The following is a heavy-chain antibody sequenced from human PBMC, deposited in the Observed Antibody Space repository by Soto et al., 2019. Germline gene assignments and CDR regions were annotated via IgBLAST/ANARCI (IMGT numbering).Heavy chain of an antibody. V-gene: IGHV3-7*03. CDR1: GFTFSSYW. J-gene: IGHJ3*02. CDR2: IKEDGSEK. CDR3: ARYYDGSGNSDAFDI. Sequence: HLGGSLRLSCEASGFTFSSYWMTWVRQAPGKGLEWVTNIKEDGSEKYYVDSVKGRFTISRDNAKNSLYLEMNSLRAEDTAIYYCARYYDGSGNSDAFDIWGQGTMVTVSS. D-gene: IGHD3-22*01.